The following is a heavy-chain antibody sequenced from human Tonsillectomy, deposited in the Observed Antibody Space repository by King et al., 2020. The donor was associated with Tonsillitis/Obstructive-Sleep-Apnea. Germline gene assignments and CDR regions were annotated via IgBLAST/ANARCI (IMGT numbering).Heavy chain of an antibody. J-gene: IGHJ3*02. V-gene: IGHV5-51*01. CDR2: IYPGDSDT. Sequence: QLVQSGAEVKKPGEPLKISCRASGYSFTTHRIAWVRQIPGKGLEWMGFIYPGDSDTKYSPSFQGQVTISADKSISTAYLQWSSLKASDTAIYYCARLFRASVAGVMTYAFDIWGQGTMVSVSS. CDR3: ARLFRASVAGVMTYAFDI. D-gene: IGHD6-19*01. CDR1: GYSFTTHR.